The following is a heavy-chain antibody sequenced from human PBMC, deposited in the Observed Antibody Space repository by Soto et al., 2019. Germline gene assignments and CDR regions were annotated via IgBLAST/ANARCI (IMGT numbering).Heavy chain of an antibody. CDR3: ARSSLVFWVQYDY. Sequence: ASVKVSCKASGYSFTSYYMHWVRQAPGQGLEWMGIINPSGGSTSYAQKFQGRVTMTRDTSTSTVYMELSSLRSEDTAVYYFARSSLVFWVQYDYSGQGTLVIGSS. CDR2: INPSGGST. D-gene: IGHD4-4*01. J-gene: IGHJ4*02. V-gene: IGHV1-46*01. CDR1: GYSFTSYY.